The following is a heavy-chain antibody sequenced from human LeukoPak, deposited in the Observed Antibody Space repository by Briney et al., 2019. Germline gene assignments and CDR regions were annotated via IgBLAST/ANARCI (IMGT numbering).Heavy chain of an antibody. J-gene: IGHJ5*02. CDR1: GFTFSSSY. CDR3: AREGASSGWDSWFDP. D-gene: IGHD6-19*01. Sequence: GGSLRLSCAVSGFTFSSSYMNWVRQAPGKGLEWVANIKQDGSEKYYVDSVKGRFTISRDNAKNSLYLQMNSLRAEDTAVYYCAREGASSGWDSWFDPWGQGTLVTVSS. CDR2: IKQDGSEK. V-gene: IGHV3-7*01.